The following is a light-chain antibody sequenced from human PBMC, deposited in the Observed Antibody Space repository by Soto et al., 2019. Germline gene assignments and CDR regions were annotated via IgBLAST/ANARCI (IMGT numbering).Light chain of an antibody. CDR1: RNVRAS. CDR2: DAS. CDR3: QQYGSSPPTT. V-gene: IGKV3-20*01. Sequence: ETVLTQSPVTLALFPGERATLSCRTSRNVRASLVWYQQKPGHPPRLLIYDASDRAPGVPERFSASGSATDFTLTINSLEPEDFAVYYCQQYGSSPPTTFGQGTKVEIK. J-gene: IGKJ1*01.